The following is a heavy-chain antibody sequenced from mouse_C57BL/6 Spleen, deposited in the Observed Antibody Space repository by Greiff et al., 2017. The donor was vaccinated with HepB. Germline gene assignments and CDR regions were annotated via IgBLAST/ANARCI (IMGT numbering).Heavy chain of an antibody. CDR3: ARRYYYGSSSYFDV. Sequence: QVQLQQSGAELVKPGASVKMSCKASGYTFTTYPIEWMKQNHGKSLEWIGNFHPYNDDTKYNEKFKGKATLTVEKSSSTVYLELSRLTSDDAAVYYGARRYYYGSSSYFDVWGTGTTVTVSS. J-gene: IGHJ1*03. D-gene: IGHD1-1*01. CDR2: FHPYNDDT. CDR1: GYTFTTYP. V-gene: IGHV1-47*01.